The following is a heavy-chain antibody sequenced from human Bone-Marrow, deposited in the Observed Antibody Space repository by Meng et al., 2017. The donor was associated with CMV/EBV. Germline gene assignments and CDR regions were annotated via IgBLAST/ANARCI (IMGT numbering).Heavy chain of an antibody. Sequence: GESLKISCAASGFTFSSYGMHWVRQAPGKGLEWVAVIWSGGSNKRYTDSVQGRFTISRDNSMSTLYLQMSSLRAEDTAVYYCAKDMLYCDFWSVLDVWGQGTTVTVSS. CDR3: AKDMLYCDFWSVLDV. V-gene: IGHV3-33*06. J-gene: IGHJ6*02. D-gene: IGHD3-3*01. CDR1: GFTFSSYG. CDR2: IWSGGSNK.